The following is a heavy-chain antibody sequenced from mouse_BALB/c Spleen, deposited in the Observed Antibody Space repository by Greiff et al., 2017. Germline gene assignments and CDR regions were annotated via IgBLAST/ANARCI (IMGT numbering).Heavy chain of an antibody. Sequence: VQLHQSGAELVKPGASVKLSCTASGFNIKDTYMHWVKQRPEQGLEWIGRIDPANGNTKYDPKFQGKATITADTSSNTAYLQLSSLTSEDTAVYYCAYRYDVAMDYWGQGTSVTVSS. V-gene: IGHV14-3*02. CDR3: AYRYDVAMDY. CDR1: GFNIKDTY. D-gene: IGHD2-14*01. J-gene: IGHJ4*01. CDR2: IDPANGNT.